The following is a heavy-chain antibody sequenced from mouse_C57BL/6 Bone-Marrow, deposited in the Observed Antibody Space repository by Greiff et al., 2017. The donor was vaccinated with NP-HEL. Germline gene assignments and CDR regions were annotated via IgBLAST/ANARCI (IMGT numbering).Heavy chain of an antibody. V-gene: IGHV1-18*01. CDR1: GYTFTDYN. J-gene: IGHJ1*03. D-gene: IGHD1-1*01. Sequence: VQLKQSGPELVKPGASVKIPCKASGYTFTDYNMDWVKQSHGKSLEWIGDINPNNGGTIYNQKFKGKATLTVDKSSSTAYMELRSLTSEDTAVYYCARSIYYGSSYRYFDVWGTGTTVTVSS. CDR3: ARSIYYGSSYRYFDV. CDR2: INPNNGGT.